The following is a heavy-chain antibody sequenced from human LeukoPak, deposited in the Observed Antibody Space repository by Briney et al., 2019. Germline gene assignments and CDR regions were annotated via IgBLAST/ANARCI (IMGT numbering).Heavy chain of an antibody. CDR3: ARADCSSSSCYTVAY. CDR2: ISSDGGAT. J-gene: IGHJ4*02. D-gene: IGHD2-2*02. V-gene: IGHV3-64*01. CDR1: GFTFNSYA. Sequence: GGSLRLSCAASGFTFNSYAMQWVRQAPGEGLEYLSGISSDGGATYYANSVKERFIISRDNSRNKLYLQMGSLRAEDMAVYYCARADCSSSSCYTVAYWGQGTLVTVSS.